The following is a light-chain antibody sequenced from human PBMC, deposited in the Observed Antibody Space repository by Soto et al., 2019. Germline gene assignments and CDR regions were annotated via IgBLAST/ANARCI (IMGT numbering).Light chain of an antibody. V-gene: IGKV3-20*01. CDR2: GVS. J-gene: IGKJ1*01. CDR3: QQYDTSPPT. Sequence: EIVLTQSPGTLSLSPGERATLSCRASQSVGSDLAWYQQKPGQAPRLVIYGVSTRATGIPDRFSGSGSGTDFTLTISRLEPEDSARYSCQQYDTSPPTFGQGTKVDIK. CDR1: QSVGSD.